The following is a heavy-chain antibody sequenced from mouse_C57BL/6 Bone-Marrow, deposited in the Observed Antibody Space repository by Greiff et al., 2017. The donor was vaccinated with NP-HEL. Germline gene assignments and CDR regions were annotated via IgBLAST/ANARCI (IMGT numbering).Heavy chain of an antibody. V-gene: IGHV5-15*01. CDR1: GFTFRDYG. CDR2: ISNLAYSI. CDR3: ARHNYGNYFDY. Sequence: EVMLVESGGGLVQPGGSLKLSCAASGFTFRDYGMAWVRQAPRKGPEWVAFISNLAYSIYYADTVTGRFTISRDTAKNTLYMERSSLRSEDTAMYYCARHNYGNYFDYWGQGTTLTVSS. D-gene: IGHD2-1*01. J-gene: IGHJ2*01.